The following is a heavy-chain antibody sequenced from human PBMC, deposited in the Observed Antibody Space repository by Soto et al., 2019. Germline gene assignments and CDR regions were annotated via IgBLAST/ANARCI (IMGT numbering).Heavy chain of an antibody. V-gene: IGHV3-33*01. Sequence: QVQLVESGGGVVQPGRSLRLSCAASGFTFSSYGMHWVRQAPGKGLEWVAVIWYDGSNKYYADSVKGRFTISRDNSKNTLYLQMNSLRAEDTAVHYCARVLYGDQSYYFDYWGQGTLVTVSS. CDR2: IWYDGSNK. CDR3: ARVLYGDQSYYFDY. CDR1: GFTFSSYG. J-gene: IGHJ4*02. D-gene: IGHD4-17*01.